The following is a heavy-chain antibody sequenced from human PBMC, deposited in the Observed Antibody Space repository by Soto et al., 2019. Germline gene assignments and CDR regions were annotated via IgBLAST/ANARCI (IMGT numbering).Heavy chain of an antibody. CDR3: ARVSEMGTVTEGFYYYMDV. Sequence: QVQLVQSGAEVKKPGSSVKVSCKASGGTFSNYTISWVRQAPGQGLEWMGRIIPILNIANYAQNFQARITIPADKSTTTAYMELSSLRSEDTAVYYCARVSEMGTVTEGFYYYMDVWGKGTTVTVSS. D-gene: IGHD4-17*01. CDR1: GGTFSNYT. CDR2: IIPILNIA. V-gene: IGHV1-69*02. J-gene: IGHJ6*03.